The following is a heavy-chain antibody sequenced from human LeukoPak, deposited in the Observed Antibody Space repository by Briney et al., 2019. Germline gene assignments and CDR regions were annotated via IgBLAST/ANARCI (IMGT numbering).Heavy chain of an antibody. J-gene: IGHJ4*02. CDR3: ARERAELDY. CDR1: GITFSTYAM. V-gene: IGHV4-4*02. Sequence: GSLRLSCVASGITFSTYAMSWVRQPPGKGLEWIGEIYHSGSTYYNPSLKSRVTISVDTSKNQFSLKLSSVTAADTAVYYCARERAELDYWGQGTLVTVSS. D-gene: IGHD6-19*01. CDR2: IYHSGST.